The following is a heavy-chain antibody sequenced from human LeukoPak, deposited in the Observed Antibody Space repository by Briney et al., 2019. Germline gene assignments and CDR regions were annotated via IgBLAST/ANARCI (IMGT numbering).Heavy chain of an antibody. CDR3: ARDPRDYDILTGVLWGCWFDP. Sequence: ASVKDSCKASGYTFTSYYMHWVRQAPGQGLEWMGIINPSGGSTSYAQKFQGRVTMTRDTSTSTVYMELSSLRSEDTAVYYCARDPRDYDILTGVLWGCWFDPWGQGTLVTVSS. V-gene: IGHV1-46*01. D-gene: IGHD3-9*01. CDR1: GYTFTSYY. J-gene: IGHJ5*02. CDR2: INPSGGST.